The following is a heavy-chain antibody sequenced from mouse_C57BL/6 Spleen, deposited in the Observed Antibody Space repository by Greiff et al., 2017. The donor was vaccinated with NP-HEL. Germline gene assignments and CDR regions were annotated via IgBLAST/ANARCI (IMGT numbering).Heavy chain of an antibody. V-gene: IGHV5-17*01. CDR2: ISSGSSTI. Sequence: EVKVVESGGGLVKPGGSLKLSCAASGFTFSDYGMHWVRQAPEKGLEWVAYISSGSSTIYYADTVKGRFTISRDNAKNTLFLQMTSLRSEDTAMYYCARQDYGPFAYWGQGTLVTVSA. J-gene: IGHJ3*01. CDR1: GFTFSDYG. CDR3: ARQDYGPFAY. D-gene: IGHD1-1*01.